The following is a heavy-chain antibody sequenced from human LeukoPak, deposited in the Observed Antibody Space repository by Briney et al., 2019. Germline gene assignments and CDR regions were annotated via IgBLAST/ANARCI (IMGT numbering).Heavy chain of an antibody. Sequence: SVKVSCNASGYTFTSYDNNWVRQATRQGLDWMGWMNPNSGNTGYAQKFQGRVTMTRTTSISTAYMELSSLRSEDTAVYYCARGSSVDTAMVTDYWGQGTLVTVSS. CDR2: MNPNSGNT. D-gene: IGHD5-18*01. CDR1: GYTFTSYD. CDR3: ARGSSVDTAMVTDY. J-gene: IGHJ4*02. V-gene: IGHV1-8*02.